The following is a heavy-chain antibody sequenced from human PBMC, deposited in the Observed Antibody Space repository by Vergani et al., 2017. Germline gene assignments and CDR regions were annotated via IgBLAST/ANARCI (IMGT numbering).Heavy chain of an antibody. D-gene: IGHD4-17*01. J-gene: IGHJ3*02. CDR2: IWYDGSNK. CDR3: ARDGLTTVTPGAFDI. CDR1: GFTFSSYG. V-gene: IGHV3-33*01. Sequence: QVQLVESGGGVVQPGRSLRLSCAASGFTFSSYGMHWVRQAPGKGLEWVAVIWYDGSNKYYVDSVKGRFTISRDNAKNSLYLQMNSLRAEDTAVYYCARDGLTTVTPGAFDIWGQGTMVTVSS.